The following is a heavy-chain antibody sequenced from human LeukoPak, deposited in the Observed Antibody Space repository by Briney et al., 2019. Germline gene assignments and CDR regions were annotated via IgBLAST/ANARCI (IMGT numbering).Heavy chain of an antibody. CDR3: AKEGYFDSSGYYHRRCDY. V-gene: IGHV3-23*01. CDR2: ITGNADTT. D-gene: IGHD3-22*01. J-gene: IGHJ4*02. CDR1: GFTFSSYA. Sequence: GGSLGLSCAASGFTFSSYAMSWVRQAPGKGLEWVSAITGNADTTYYADSVEGRFTIYRDNSKNTLYLQMNSLRAGDTAVYYCAKEGYFDSSGYYHRRCDYWGQGTLVTVSS.